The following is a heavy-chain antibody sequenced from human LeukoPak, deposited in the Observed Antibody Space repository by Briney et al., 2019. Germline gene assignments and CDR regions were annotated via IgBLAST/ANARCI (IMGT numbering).Heavy chain of an antibody. Sequence: ASVKVPCKASGYTFTGYYIHWVRQAPGQGLEWMGWISPNSGGRNYAQKFQGRVTMTRDTSVSTAHMELSNVRSDDTAVYYCARGTTVTTPFDYWGQGTLVTVSS. CDR2: ISPNSGGR. J-gene: IGHJ4*02. CDR3: ARGTTVTTPFDY. CDR1: GYTFTGYY. V-gene: IGHV1-2*02. D-gene: IGHD4-17*01.